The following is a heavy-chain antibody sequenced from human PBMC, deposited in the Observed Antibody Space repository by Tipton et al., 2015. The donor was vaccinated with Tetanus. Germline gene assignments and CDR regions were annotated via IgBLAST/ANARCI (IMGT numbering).Heavy chain of an antibody. Sequence: QLVQSGGGVVQPGRSLRLSCAASGFTFSNSGMHWVRQAPGKGLEWVAIISYDGNYQSYAESVKGRFTISRDNSKSTLFLQMNGLGAEGPACHYCIYTISWSAFDYWGQGSLVTVSS. CDR2: ISYDGNYQ. V-gene: IGHV3-30*05. CDR1: GFTFSNSG. J-gene: IGHJ4*02. CDR3: IYTISWSAFDY. D-gene: IGHD6-13*01.